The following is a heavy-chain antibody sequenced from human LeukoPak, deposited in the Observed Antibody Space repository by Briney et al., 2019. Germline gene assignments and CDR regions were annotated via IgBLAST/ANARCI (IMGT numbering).Heavy chain of an antibody. CDR3: TKAQGYGGNSGIDY. Sequence: GGSLKLSCQAPGLTFSSYARSWVRQAPGKGLEWVSGISASGSSTYYADSVKGRFTISRDNSKNTLYLQMNSLRAEDTAIYYCTKAQGYGGNSGIDYWGQGTLVTVSS. D-gene: IGHD4-23*01. V-gene: IGHV3-23*01. J-gene: IGHJ4*02. CDR2: ISASGSST. CDR1: GLTFSSYA.